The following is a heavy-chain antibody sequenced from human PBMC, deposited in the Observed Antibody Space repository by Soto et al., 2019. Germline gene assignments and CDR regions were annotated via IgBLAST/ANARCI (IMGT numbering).Heavy chain of an antibody. CDR3: ARGPYCGDECYFAY. V-gene: IGHV4-4*07. CDR2: ISHTGTT. D-gene: IGHD2-21*01. J-gene: IGHJ4*02. CDR1: GVSITPYY. Sequence: SETLSLTCSVFGVSITPYYWSWIRQPAGKGLEWIGRISHTGTTNSNPSLEGRVTMSVDPSKNQISLRLSSATAADTATYYCARGPYCGDECYFAYWGQGALVTVSS.